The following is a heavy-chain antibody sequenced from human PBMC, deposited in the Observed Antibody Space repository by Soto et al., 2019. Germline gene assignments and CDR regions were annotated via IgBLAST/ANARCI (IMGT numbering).Heavy chain of an antibody. Sequence: QVQLVQSGAEVQKPGASVKISCKASGYTFINFFIHWVRQAPGQGLEWVGIINPSGGATTYPQKFKGRVTMTRDTSTSTVYMDVSSLGFDDTAVYYCARSHCSGGSCYLGAFVIWGQGTMVTVSS. CDR2: INPSGGAT. V-gene: IGHV1-46*01. CDR3: ARSHCSGGSCYLGAFVI. D-gene: IGHD2-15*01. J-gene: IGHJ3*02. CDR1: GYTFINFF.